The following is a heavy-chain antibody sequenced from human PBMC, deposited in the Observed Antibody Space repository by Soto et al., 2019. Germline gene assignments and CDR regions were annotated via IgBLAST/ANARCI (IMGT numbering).Heavy chain of an antibody. V-gene: IGHV3-30*03. D-gene: IGHD1-26*01. J-gene: IGHJ3*02. CDR3: ATSGSPDAFDI. CDR2: ISYDGSNK. CDR1: GFTFSSYG. Sequence: GGSLRLSCAASGFTFSSYGMHWVRQAPGKGLEWVAVISYDGSNKYYADSVKGRFTISRDNSKNTLYLQMNSLRAEDTAVYYCATSGSPDAFDIWGQGTMVTVSS.